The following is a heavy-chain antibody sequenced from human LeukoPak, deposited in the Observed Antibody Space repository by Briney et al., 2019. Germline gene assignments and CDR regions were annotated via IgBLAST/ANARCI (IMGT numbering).Heavy chain of an antibody. D-gene: IGHD3-3*01. CDR3: ASGPPFLKYFEY. Sequence: GGSLRLSCAATGFTFSTYVMNWFRQAPGKGLEWVSTISVGAEYIFYADSVKGRFTISRDDSNNALYLQMHSLRAEDTALYYCASGPPFLKYFEYWGQGTLVTVSS. CDR2: ISVGAEYI. J-gene: IGHJ4*02. V-gene: IGHV3-23*01. CDR1: GFTFSTYV.